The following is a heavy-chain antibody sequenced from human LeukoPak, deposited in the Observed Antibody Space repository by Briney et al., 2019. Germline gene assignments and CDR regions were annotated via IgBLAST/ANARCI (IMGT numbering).Heavy chain of an antibody. CDR3: ARDQLHGYFYYMDV. D-gene: IGHD2-2*01. CDR2: ISGSGGST. Sequence: GGSLRLSCAASGFTLSSYAMYWVRQAPGKGLEWVSAISGSGGSTYYADSVKGRFTISRDNSKNTVYLQMNSLRVEDTAVYYCARDQLHGYFYYMDVWGKGTTVTVSS. CDR1: GFTLSSYA. V-gene: IGHV3-23*01. J-gene: IGHJ6*03.